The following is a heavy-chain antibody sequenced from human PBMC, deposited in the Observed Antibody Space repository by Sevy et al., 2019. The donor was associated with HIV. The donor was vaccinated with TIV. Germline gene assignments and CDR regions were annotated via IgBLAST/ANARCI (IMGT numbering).Heavy chain of an antibody. CDR3: ARYTRDGAAGTGYYYYGMDV. Sequence: ASVKVSCKASGYTFTSYAMHWVRQAPGQWLEWMGWINAGNGNTKYPQKFQGRVTITRDTSASTAYMELSSLRSEDTAVYYCARYTRDGAAGTGYYYYGMDVWGQGTTVTVSS. J-gene: IGHJ6*02. D-gene: IGHD6-13*01. V-gene: IGHV1-3*01. CDR2: INAGNGNT. CDR1: GYTFTSYA.